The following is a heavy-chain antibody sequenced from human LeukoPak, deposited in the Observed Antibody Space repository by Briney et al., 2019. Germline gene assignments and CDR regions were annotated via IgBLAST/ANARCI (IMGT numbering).Heavy chain of an antibody. CDR1: GFTFSSYA. V-gene: IGHV3-23*01. D-gene: IGHD3-22*01. J-gene: IGHJ4*02. CDR3: AKRLDYYDSGAYKYYFDY. CDR2: FSGSGGGT. Sequence: GGSLRLSCAASGFTFSSYAMSWVRQAPGKGLEWVSAFSGSGGGTYYADSVKGRFTNSRDNSKNTLYLQMNSLRAEDTAVYYCAKRLDYYDSGAYKYYFDYWGQGTLVTVSS.